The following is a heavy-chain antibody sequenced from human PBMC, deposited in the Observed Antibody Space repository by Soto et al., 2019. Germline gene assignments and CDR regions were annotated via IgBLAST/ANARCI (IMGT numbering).Heavy chain of an antibody. CDR3: ARLGWGNGDSDY. J-gene: IGHJ4*02. CDR1: GGSISKSNYF. V-gene: IGHV4-39*01. Sequence: QLQLQESGPGLVKSSETLSLTCTVSGGSISKSNYFWGWIRQAPGKGLEWIASILYSGTTSYNSSLKSRVAISVDTSKYQFSRELNSVTAADTAVYYCARLGWGNGDSDYWGQGTLVTVSS. D-gene: IGHD2-21*01. CDR2: ILYSGTT.